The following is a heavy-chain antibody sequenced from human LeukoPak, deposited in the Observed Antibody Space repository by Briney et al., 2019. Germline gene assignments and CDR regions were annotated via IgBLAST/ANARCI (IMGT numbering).Heavy chain of an antibody. V-gene: IGHV3-30*18. Sequence: GGSLRLSCAASGFTFSSYGMHWVRQAPGKGLEWVAVISYDGSNKYYADSVKGRFTISRGNSKNTLYLQMNSLRAEDTAVYYCAKDVSGYSSSWYSPLFDYWGQGTLVTVSS. CDR3: AKDVSGYSSSWYSPLFDY. D-gene: IGHD6-13*01. CDR1: GFTFSSYG. J-gene: IGHJ4*02. CDR2: ISYDGSNK.